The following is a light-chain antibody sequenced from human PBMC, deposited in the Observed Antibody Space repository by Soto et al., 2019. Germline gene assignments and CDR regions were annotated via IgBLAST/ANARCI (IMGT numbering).Light chain of an antibody. Sequence: QSVLTQPPSASGSPGQSVTISCTGTSSDVGAYNYVSWYQQHPGKAPKLMIYEVSKRPSGVPDRFSGSKSGNTASLTVSGLQAEDEAEYYCSSYAGSTVVFGGGTKLTVL. CDR2: EVS. J-gene: IGLJ2*01. CDR3: SSYAGSTVV. CDR1: SSDVGAYNY. V-gene: IGLV2-8*01.